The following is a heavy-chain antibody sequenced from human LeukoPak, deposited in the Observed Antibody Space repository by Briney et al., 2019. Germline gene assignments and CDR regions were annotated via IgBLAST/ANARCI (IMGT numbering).Heavy chain of an antibody. J-gene: IGHJ4*02. CDR3: AREQYCSSTSCYHY. CDR2: INPNSGGT. V-gene: IGHV1-2*02. Sequence: ASVTVSCKASRYTFTGYYMHWLRQAPAQGLEWVGWINPNSGGTNYAQKFQGRVTMTRDTSISTAYMELSRLRSDDTAVYYCAREQYCSSTSCYHYWGQGTLVTVSS. D-gene: IGHD2-2*01. CDR1: RYTFTGYY.